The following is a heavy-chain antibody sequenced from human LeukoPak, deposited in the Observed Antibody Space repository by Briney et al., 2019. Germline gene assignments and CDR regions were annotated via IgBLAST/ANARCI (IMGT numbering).Heavy chain of an antibody. V-gene: IGHV3-21*01. J-gene: IGHJ4*02. CDR2: ISSSSSYI. CDR1: GFTFSSYS. Sequence: GGSLRLCCAASGFTFSSYSMNWVRQAPGKGLEWVSSISSSSSYIYYADSVKGRFTISRDNAKNSLYLQMNSLRAEDTAVYYCARDQRWELNALDFWGQGTLVTVSS. D-gene: IGHD1-26*01. CDR3: ARDQRWELNALDF.